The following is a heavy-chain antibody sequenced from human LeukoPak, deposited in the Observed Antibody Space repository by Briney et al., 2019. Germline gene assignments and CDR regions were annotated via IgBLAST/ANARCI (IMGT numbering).Heavy chain of an antibody. D-gene: IGHD3-22*01. CDR3: ARGANDSWGYYYYYMDV. V-gene: IGHV3-21*01. CDR2: ISSSSSYI. Sequence: GGSLRLSCAASGFTFSSYSMNWVRQVPGKGLEWVSSISSSSSYIYYADSVKGRFTISRDNAKNSLYLQMNSLRAEDTAVYYCARGANDSWGYYYYYMDVWGKGTTVTISS. CDR1: GFTFSSYS. J-gene: IGHJ6*03.